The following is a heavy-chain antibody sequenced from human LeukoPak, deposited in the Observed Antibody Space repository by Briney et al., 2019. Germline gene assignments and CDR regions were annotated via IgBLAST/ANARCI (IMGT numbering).Heavy chain of an antibody. CDR1: GQSLTGYF. Sequence: ASVKVSCKASGQSLTGYFIHWVRQAPGQGLEWVGRVDPNTGDTIYAQNFQGRVTVTSATSISTAYMELSRLTSDDTAVYFCARLGLHGSGTYYFFDYWGQGTLVTVSS. D-gene: IGHD3-10*01. V-gene: IGHV1-2*06. CDR2: VDPNTGDT. J-gene: IGHJ4*02. CDR3: ARLGLHGSGTYYFFDY.